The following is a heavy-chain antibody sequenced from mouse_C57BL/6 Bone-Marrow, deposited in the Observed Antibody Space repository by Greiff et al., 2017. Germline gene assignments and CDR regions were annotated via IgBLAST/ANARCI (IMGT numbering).Heavy chain of an antibody. Sequence: QVQLQQPGAELVKPGASVKLSCKASGYTFTSYWMHWVKQRPGQGLEWIGMIHPNSGSTNYNEKFKSKATLTVDKSSSTAYLQLSSLTSEDSAVYYCARCGNLRRLDFWGQGTTLTVSS. J-gene: IGHJ2*01. CDR3: ARCGNLRRLDF. CDR2: IHPNSGST. CDR1: GYTFTSYW. V-gene: IGHV1-64*01.